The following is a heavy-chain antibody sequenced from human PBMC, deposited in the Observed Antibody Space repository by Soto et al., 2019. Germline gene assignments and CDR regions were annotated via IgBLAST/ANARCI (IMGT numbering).Heavy chain of an antibody. CDR3: ITMVRGVIND. J-gene: IGHJ4*02. V-gene: IGHV4-39*01. CDR2: IYYSGST. Sequence: PSETLSLTCTVSGGSISSSSYYWGWIRQPPGKGLEWIGSIYYSGSTYYNPSLKSRVTISVDTSKNQYSLKLSSVTAADTAVYYCITMVRGVINDWGQGTLVTVSS. CDR1: GGSISSSSYY. D-gene: IGHD3-10*01.